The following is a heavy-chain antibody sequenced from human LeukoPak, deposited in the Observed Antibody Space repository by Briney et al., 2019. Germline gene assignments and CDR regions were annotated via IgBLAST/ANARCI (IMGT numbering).Heavy chain of an antibody. CDR1: GGSISSYY. CDR2: IYYSGST. J-gene: IGHJ6*03. D-gene: IGHD2-2*01. V-gene: IGHV4-59*01. CDR3: ARLWEGVVPAATDYYYYYYMDV. Sequence: PSETLSLTCTVSGGSISSYYWSWIRQPPGKGLEWIGYIYYSGSTNYNPSLKSRVTISVDTSKNQFSLKLSSVTAADTAVYYCARLWEGVVPAATDYYYYYYMDVWGKGTTVTVSS.